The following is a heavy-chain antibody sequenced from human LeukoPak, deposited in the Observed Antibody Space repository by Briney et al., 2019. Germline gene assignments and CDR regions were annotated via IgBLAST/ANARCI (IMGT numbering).Heavy chain of an antibody. CDR2: IYYSGST. D-gene: IGHD5-18*01. CDR1: GGSISSGGYY. J-gene: IGHJ6*02. V-gene: IGHV4-31*03. Sequence: SETLSLTCTVSGGSISSGGYYWSWIRQHPGKGLEWIGYIYYSGSTYYNPSLKSRVTISVDTSKNQFSLKLSSVTAADTAVYYCARDHGYSYARDGMDVWGQGTTVTVSS. CDR3: ARDHGYSYARDGMDV.